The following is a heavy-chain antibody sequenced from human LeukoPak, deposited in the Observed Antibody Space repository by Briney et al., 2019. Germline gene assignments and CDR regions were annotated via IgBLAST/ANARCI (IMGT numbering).Heavy chain of an antibody. CDR1: GFTFSSYS. D-gene: IGHD2-21*02. CDR2: ISSSSSYI. CDR3: ARGRYCGGDCYYFDY. V-gene: IGHV3-21*01. Sequence: GGSLRLSCAASGFTFSSYSMNWVRQAPGKGLEWVPSISSSSSYIYFADSVKGRFTISRDNAKNSLYLQMNSLRAEDTAVYYCARGRYCGGDCYYFDYWGQGTLVTVSS. J-gene: IGHJ4*02.